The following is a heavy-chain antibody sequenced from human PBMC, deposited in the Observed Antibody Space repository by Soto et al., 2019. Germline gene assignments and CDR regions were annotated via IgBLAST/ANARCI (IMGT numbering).Heavy chain of an antibody. Sequence: EVQLVEAGGGLVQPGRSLRLSCAASGFTFYDFVMHWVRQPPGRGLEWVSGITWNSDILDYAASVKGRFTISRDNAKNSMYLQMDSLRPEDTALYYCAKEGDQMRWLKLYQFDIWGQGTLVTVSS. D-gene: IGHD3-10*01. CDR1: GFTFYDFV. CDR3: AKEGDQMRWLKLYQFDI. J-gene: IGHJ4*02. CDR2: ITWNSDIL. V-gene: IGHV3-9*01.